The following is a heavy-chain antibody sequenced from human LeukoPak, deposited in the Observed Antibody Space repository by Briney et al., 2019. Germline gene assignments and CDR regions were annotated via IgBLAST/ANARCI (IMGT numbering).Heavy chain of an antibody. V-gene: IGHV1-69*04. CDR3: ARHEMYYYDSSGYGTFDY. D-gene: IGHD3-22*01. CDR2: IIPILGIA. Sequence: SVKVSCKASGGTFSSYAISWVRQAPGQGLEWMGRIIPILGIANYAQKFQGRVTITADKSTSTAYMELSSLRSEDTAVYYCARHEMYYYDSSGYGTFDYWGQGTLVTVSS. CDR1: GGTFSSYA. J-gene: IGHJ4*02.